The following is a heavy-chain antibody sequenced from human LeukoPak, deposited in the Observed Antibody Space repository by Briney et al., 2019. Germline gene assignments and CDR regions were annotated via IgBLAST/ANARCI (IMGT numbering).Heavy chain of an antibody. CDR2: IYYSGST. D-gene: IGHD3-10*01. CDR3: ARDESETHYYGSGSYYTDWYFDL. J-gene: IGHJ2*01. CDR1: GGSISSYY. V-gene: IGHV4-59*01. Sequence: SETLSLTCTVSGGSISSYYWSWIRQPPGKGLEWIGYIYYSGSTNYNPSLKSRVTISVDTSKNQFSLKLSSVTAADTAVYYCARDESETHYYGSGSYYTDWYFDLWGRGTLVTVSS.